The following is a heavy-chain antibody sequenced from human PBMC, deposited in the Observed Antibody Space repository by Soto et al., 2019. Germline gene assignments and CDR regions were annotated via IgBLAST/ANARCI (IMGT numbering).Heavy chain of an antibody. CDR3: ARQRTSVVTQAYFDV. J-gene: IGHJ4*02. V-gene: IGHV4-39*01. CDR1: GDSISSRSYY. Sequence: SETRSLTWTAAGDSISSRSYYWGWIRQPPGKGLEWIGSIYYSGSTYNNPYFRSGVSMSIDTAKDQFSLKLKSVTAADTALYFCARQRTSVVTQAYFDVWGPGSLVTVSS. CDR2: IYYSGST. D-gene: IGHD2-21*02.